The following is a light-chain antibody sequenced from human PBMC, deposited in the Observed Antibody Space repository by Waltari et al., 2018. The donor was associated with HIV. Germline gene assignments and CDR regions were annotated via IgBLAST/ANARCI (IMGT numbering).Light chain of an antibody. Sequence: DIVLTQSPDTLSLSPGDTATLSCRASLTVSGSNLAWYQQKPGQPPRLLMFGTSTRATGTPDRFIGSGSGTDFTLTISGLGPEDFAVYHCQQFHNSLFIFGQGTRLENK. V-gene: IGKV3-20*01. CDR1: LTVSGSN. CDR3: QQFHNSLFI. J-gene: IGKJ5*01. CDR2: GTS.